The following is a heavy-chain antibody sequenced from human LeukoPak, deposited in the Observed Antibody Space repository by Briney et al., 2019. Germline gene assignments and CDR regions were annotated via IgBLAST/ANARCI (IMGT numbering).Heavy chain of an antibody. Sequence: GGSLRLSCEVSGFGLSSYAMSWVRQGPGKGLEWVSGITASGDTHYADSLKGRFTISRDSSRNTLYLQMYSLRAHDTALYYCAKVPVWQQLVDYWGQGTLVTVSS. V-gene: IGHV3-23*01. CDR2: ITASGDT. D-gene: IGHD6-13*01. CDR1: GFGLSSYA. J-gene: IGHJ4*02. CDR3: AKVPVWQQLVDY.